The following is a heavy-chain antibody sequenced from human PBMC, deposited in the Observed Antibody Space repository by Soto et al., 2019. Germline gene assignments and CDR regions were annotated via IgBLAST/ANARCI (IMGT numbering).Heavy chain of an antibody. V-gene: IGHV1-18*01. D-gene: IGHD3-22*01. J-gene: IGHJ5*02. CDR3: ARDVPRYYYDSSGFRGNWFDP. Sequence: ASVKVSCKASGYTFTSYGISWVRQAPGQGLEWMGWISAYNGNTNYAQKLQGRVTMTTDTSTSTAYMELRSLRSDDTAVYYCARDVPRYYYDSSGFRGNWFDPWGQGTLVTVSS. CDR2: ISAYNGNT. CDR1: GYTFTSYG.